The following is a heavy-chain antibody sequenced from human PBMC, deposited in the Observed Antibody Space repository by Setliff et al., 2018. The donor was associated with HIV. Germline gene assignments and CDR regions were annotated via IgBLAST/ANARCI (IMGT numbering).Heavy chain of an antibody. CDR2: MNPNSGDT. Sequence: ASVKVSCKASGYTFTSCDIHWVRQATGQGLEWMGWMNPNSGDTGYAQKFQGRVSMTRNTSTGTAYMDLSSLRSEDTAVYYCARWVPYWSTTSRYHWLFHYIDVWGKGTTVTVSS. D-gene: IGHD2-2*01. V-gene: IGHV1-8*02. J-gene: IGHJ6*03. CDR1: GYTFTSCD. CDR3: ARWVPYWSTTSRYHWLFHYIDV.